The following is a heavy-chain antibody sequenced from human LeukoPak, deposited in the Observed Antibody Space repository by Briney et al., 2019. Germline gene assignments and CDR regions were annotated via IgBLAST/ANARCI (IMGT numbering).Heavy chain of an antibody. CDR1: GFTFSGYA. Sequence: GGSPRLSCAASGFTFSGYAMNWVRQAPGKGLEWVSVISGGGGTTYYADSVKGRFTISRDNSKNTLYLQMNSLRAEDTAVYYCAKGRRYSGYDCSDCWGQGTLVTVSS. J-gene: IGHJ4*02. CDR2: ISGGGGTT. D-gene: IGHD5-12*01. V-gene: IGHV3-23*01. CDR3: AKGRRYSGYDCSDC.